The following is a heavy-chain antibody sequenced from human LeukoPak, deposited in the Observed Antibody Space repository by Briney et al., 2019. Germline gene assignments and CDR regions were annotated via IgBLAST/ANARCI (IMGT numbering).Heavy chain of an antibody. CDR2: IYYSGST. V-gene: IGHV4-59*08. D-gene: IGHD4-17*01. CDR1: GGSISSYY. CDR3: ARQYYGDYADY. J-gene: IGHJ4*02. Sequence: PSETLSLTCTVSGGSISSYYWSWIRQPPGKGLEWIGYIYYSGSTNYNPSLKSRVTISVDTSKNQSSLKLSSVTAADTAVYYCARQYYGDYADYWGQGTLVTVSS.